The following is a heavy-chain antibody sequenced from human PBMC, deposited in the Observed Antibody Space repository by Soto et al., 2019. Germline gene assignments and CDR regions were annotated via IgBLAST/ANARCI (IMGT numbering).Heavy chain of an antibody. V-gene: IGHV3-49*03. D-gene: IGHD6-19*01. Sequence: PGGSLRLSCTASGFTFGDYAMSWFRQAPGKGLEWVGFIRSKAYGGTTEYAASVKGRFTISRDDSKSIAYLQMNSLKTEDTAVYYCTRAIAVAGTFLFDAFDIWGQGTMVTVSS. CDR1: GFTFGDYA. CDR2: IRSKAYGGTT. J-gene: IGHJ3*02. CDR3: TRAIAVAGTFLFDAFDI.